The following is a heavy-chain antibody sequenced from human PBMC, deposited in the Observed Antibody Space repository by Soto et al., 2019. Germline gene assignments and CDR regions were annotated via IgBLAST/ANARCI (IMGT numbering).Heavy chain of an antibody. CDR3: ARGNPFNYAGFDV. CDR1: GYTFSDFD. D-gene: IGHD3-16*01. Sequence: ASVKVSCKASGYTFSDFDINWLRQASGPGPEWMGWMNAKSGDTFFAQRFQGKFNMTWDTSLSTAYMEVGSLTSDDTAMYYCARGNPFNYAGFDVWGQGTTVTVSS. V-gene: IGHV1-8*01. CDR2: MNAKSGDT. J-gene: IGHJ6*02.